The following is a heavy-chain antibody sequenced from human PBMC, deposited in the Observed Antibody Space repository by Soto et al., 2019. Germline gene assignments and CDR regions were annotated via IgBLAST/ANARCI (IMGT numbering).Heavy chain of an antibody. J-gene: IGHJ4*02. CDR3: ATLKSDLGLSGNYFNYFDY. Sequence: ASVNVSCKFSGYTLTELSIHWVRQAPGKGLECMGGFDPEDADTIYAQKFQGRVTMTEDTSTDTAYMELSNLRSEDTAVYYCATLKSDLGLSGNYFNYFDYWGQGTLVTVPS. D-gene: IGHD3-10*01. V-gene: IGHV1-24*01. CDR1: GYTLTELS. CDR2: FDPEDADT.